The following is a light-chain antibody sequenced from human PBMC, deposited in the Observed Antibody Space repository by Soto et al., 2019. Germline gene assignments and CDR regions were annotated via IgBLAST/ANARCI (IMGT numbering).Light chain of an antibody. Sequence: DIQMTQSPSSFSASRGDRVTISCRASQFISSWLAWYRQKPGKAPELLIYTASTLHSGVPSRFSGSGSGTDFTLTISSLQPEDFATYYCQQANSFPITFGQGTRLEIK. V-gene: IGKV1-12*01. CDR1: QFISSW. CDR3: QQANSFPIT. J-gene: IGKJ5*01. CDR2: TAS.